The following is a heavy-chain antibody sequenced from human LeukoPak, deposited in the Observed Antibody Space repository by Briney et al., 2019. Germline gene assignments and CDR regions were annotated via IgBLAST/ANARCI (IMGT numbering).Heavy chain of an antibody. D-gene: IGHD3-22*01. Sequence: GGSLRLSCAASGFTFRSYSMIWVRQAPGKGLEWLSYISGDSRTIYYPDSVKGRFTISRDNAKNSLYLQLISLRAEDTAVYYCARGRHSSVDYWGQGTLVTVSS. CDR2: ISGDSRTI. J-gene: IGHJ4*02. CDR1: GFTFRSYS. V-gene: IGHV3-48*01. CDR3: ARGRHSSVDY.